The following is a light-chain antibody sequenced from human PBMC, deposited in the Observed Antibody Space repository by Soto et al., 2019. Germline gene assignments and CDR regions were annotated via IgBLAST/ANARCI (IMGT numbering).Light chain of an antibody. CDR1: LSVSSNY. Sequence: EIVLTQSPGTLSLSPGERATLSCRASLSVSSNYLAWYQQRPGQAPRLVIYGASSRATGIPDRFSGSGSGTDFTLTISRLESEDFAVYYCQQYGSSPWTFGRGTEVEF. J-gene: IGKJ4*02. CDR2: GAS. V-gene: IGKV3-20*01. CDR3: QQYGSSPWT.